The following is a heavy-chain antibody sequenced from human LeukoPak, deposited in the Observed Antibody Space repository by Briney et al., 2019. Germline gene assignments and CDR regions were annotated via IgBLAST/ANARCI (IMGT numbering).Heavy chain of an antibody. CDR1: GFTVSSNY. CDR2: IYSGGST. CDR3: AREVVRGVIDY. Sequence: GGSLRLSCAVSGFTVSSNYMSWVRQAPGKGLEWISVIYSGGSTYYADSVKGRFTISRDNSKNTLYLQMNSLRAEDTAVYYCAREVVRGVIDYWGQGTLVTVSS. D-gene: IGHD3-10*01. V-gene: IGHV3-53*01. J-gene: IGHJ4*02.